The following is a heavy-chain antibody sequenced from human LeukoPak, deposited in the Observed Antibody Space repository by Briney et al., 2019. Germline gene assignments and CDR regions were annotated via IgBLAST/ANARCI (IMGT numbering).Heavy chain of an antibody. CDR2: TYYRSKWYN. D-gene: IGHD6-13*01. CDR1: GDSVSSNSAG. V-gene: IGHV6-1*01. J-gene: IGHJ4*02. CDR3: TRGGAAAGFDN. Sequence: SQTLSLTCAISGDSVSSNSAGWNWVRQSPSRGLEWLGRTYYRSKWYNDYAISVKSPITINPDTSKNQFSLQLNSVTPEDTAMYYCTRGGAAAGFDNWGQGTLVTVSS.